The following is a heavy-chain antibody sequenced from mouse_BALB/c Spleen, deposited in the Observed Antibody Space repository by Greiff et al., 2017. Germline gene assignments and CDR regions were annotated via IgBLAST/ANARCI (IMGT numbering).Heavy chain of an antibody. Sequence: QVQLQQSGAELVRPGSSVKISCKASGYAFSSYWMNWVKQRPGQGLEWIGQIYPGDGDTNYNGKFKGKATLTADKSSSTAYMQLSSLTSEDSAVYFCARDYGSSRAMDYWGQGTSVTVSS. D-gene: IGHD1-1*01. CDR1: GYAFSSYW. CDR3: ARDYGSSRAMDY. CDR2: IYPGDGDT. V-gene: IGHV1-80*01. J-gene: IGHJ4*01.